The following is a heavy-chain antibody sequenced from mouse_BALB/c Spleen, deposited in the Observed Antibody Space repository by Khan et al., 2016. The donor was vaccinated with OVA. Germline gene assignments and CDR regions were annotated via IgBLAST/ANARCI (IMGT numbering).Heavy chain of an antibody. CDR3: ARVYGGDFDY. D-gene: IGHD1-1*01. J-gene: IGHJ2*01. CDR2: ISYSGNT. V-gene: IGHV3-2*02. Sequence: EVQLKQSGPGLVKPSQSLSLTCTVTGYSITTDSAWNWIRQFPGNKLEWMGYISYSGNTKYNPSLKSRISITRDTSKNQFFLQLKSVTTEDTARYYCARVYGGDFDYWGQGTTLTVSS. CDR1: GYSITTDSA.